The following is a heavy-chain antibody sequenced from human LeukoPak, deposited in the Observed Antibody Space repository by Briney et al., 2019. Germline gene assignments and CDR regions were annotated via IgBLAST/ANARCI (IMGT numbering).Heavy chain of an antibody. J-gene: IGHJ6*02. V-gene: IGHV4-34*01. CDR1: GGSFSGYY. CDR2: INHSGST. Sequence: SETLSLTCAVYGGSFSGYYWSWIRQPPGKGLEWIGEINHSGSTNYNPSLKSRVTISADTSKNQFSLKLSSVTAADTAVYYCARGRKNYYYGMDVWGQGTTVTVSS. CDR3: ARGRKNYYYGMDV.